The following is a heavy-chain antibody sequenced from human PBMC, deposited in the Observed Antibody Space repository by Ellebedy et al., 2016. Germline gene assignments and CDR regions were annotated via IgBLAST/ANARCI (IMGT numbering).Heavy chain of an antibody. Sequence: GGSLRLSXAASGFTISPYTMTWVRQAPGKGLEWVSCISSSSSYIYNADSVKGRFTISRDNAKNSLYLQMNSLRAEDTAVYYCARVRTSDDAFDIWGQGTMVTVSS. D-gene: IGHD2-2*01. CDR1: GFTISPYT. J-gene: IGHJ3*02. V-gene: IGHV3-21*01. CDR3: ARVRTSDDAFDI. CDR2: ISSSSSYI.